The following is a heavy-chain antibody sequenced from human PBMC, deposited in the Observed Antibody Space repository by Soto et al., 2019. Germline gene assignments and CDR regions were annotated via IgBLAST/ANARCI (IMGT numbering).Heavy chain of an antibody. CDR2: INHSGST. CDR3: GRGYSGYDDPYFDY. J-gene: IGHJ4*02. CDR1: GGSFSGYY. V-gene: IGHV4-34*01. D-gene: IGHD5-12*01. Sequence: SETLSLTCAVCGGSFSGYYWSWIRQPPGKGLEWIGEINHSGSTNYNPSLKSRVTISVDTSKNQFSLKLSSVTAADTAVYYCGRGYSGYDDPYFDYWGQGTLVTVSS.